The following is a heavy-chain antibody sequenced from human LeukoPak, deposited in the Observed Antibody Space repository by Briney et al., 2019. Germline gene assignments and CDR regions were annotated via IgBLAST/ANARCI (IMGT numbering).Heavy chain of an antibody. V-gene: IGHV4-4*02. D-gene: IGHD6-19*01. Sequence: PSETLSLTCAVSGGSISSSNWWSWVRQPPGKGPEWIGEIYHSGSTNYNPSLKSRVTISVDKSKNQFSLKLSSVTAADTAVYYCARKGYSSGWLDYWGQGTLVTVSS. CDR2: IYHSGST. J-gene: IGHJ4*02. CDR1: GGSISSSNW. CDR3: ARKGYSSGWLDY.